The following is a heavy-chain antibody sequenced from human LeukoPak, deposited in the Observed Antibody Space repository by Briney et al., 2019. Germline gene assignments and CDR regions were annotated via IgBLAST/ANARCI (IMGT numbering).Heavy chain of an antibody. D-gene: IGHD6-19*01. CDR2: IKQDGSEK. J-gene: IGHJ4*02. V-gene: IGHV3-7*01. CDR1: GFTFSSYW. Sequence: GGSLRLSCAASGFTFSSYWMSWVRQAPGKGLEWVANIKQDGSEKYYVDSVKGRFTISRDNAKNSLYLQMNSLRAEDTAVYYCATQGSSGLAGYFDYWGQGTLVTVSS. CDR3: ATQGSSGLAGYFDY.